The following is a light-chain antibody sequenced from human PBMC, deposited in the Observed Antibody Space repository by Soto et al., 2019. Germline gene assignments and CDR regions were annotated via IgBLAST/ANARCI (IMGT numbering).Light chain of an antibody. CDR1: QSVSSSY. V-gene: IGKV3-20*01. J-gene: IGKJ5*01. Sequence: EIVLTQSPGTLSLSPGERATLSCRASQSVSSSYLAWYQQKPGQAPRLLIYGASSRATGIPDRFSGSGSGTDFTLTTSTREPDDFAVYYCQQYGSSPPITFGQGTRLEIK. CDR2: GAS. CDR3: QQYGSSPPIT.